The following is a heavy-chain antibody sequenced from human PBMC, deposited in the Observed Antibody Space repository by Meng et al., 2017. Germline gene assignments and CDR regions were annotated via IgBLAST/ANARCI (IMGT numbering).Heavy chain of an antibody. CDR2: IKQDGSEK. V-gene: IGHV3-7*01. CDR3: ARDEGYCSSTSCYRYYYYGMDV. Sequence: GGSLRLSCAASGFTFSSYWMSWVRQAPGKGLEWVANIKQDGSEKYYVDSVKGRFTISRDNAKNSLYLQMNSLRAEDTAVYYCARDEGYCSSTSCYRYYYYGMDVWGQGTTV. D-gene: IGHD2-2*01. CDR1: GFTFSSYW. J-gene: IGHJ6*02.